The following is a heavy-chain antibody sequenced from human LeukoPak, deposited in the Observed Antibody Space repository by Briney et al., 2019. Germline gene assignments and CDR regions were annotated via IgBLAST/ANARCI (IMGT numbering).Heavy chain of an antibody. D-gene: IGHD2-21*02. Sequence: GGSLRLSCSASGFPVNKYEMHWVRQAPGKGLEWVSYIDAGATSTNYADSVWGRFTLSRDNAQNSVHLQMNSLRDEDTAVYYCVRGRLLRSTKYFDYWGQGALVTVSS. CDR2: IDAGATST. CDR3: VRGRLLRSTKYFDY. V-gene: IGHV3-48*03. CDR1: GFPVNKYE. J-gene: IGHJ4*02.